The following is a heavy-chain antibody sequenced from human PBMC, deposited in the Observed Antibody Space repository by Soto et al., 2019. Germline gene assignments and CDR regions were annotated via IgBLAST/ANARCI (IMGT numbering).Heavy chain of an antibody. CDR1: GFTLTNYW. D-gene: IGHD6-13*01. Sequence: EVQLVESGGGLVQPGGSLRLSCAASGFTLTNYWMHWVRQAPGKGLVWVSRINSNGRSITYADSVKGRFTISRDNATNTLYLQMNSLRAEDTAVYYCARGAAARAYYYYGMDVWGQGTTVTVSS. J-gene: IGHJ6*02. CDR2: INSNGRSI. CDR3: ARGAAARAYYYYGMDV. V-gene: IGHV3-74*01.